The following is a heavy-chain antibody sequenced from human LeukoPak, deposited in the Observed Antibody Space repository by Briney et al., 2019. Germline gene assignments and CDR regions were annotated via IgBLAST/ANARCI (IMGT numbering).Heavy chain of an antibody. V-gene: IGHV1-18*01. D-gene: IGHD2-15*01. CDR2: ISAYNGNT. CDR1: GGTFSSYA. Sequence: GASVKVSCKASGGTFSSYAISWVRQAPGQGLEWMGWISAYNGNTNYAQKLQGRVTMTTDTSTSTAYMELRSLRSDDTAVYYCARPRYCSGGSCSPEFDYWGQGTLVTVSS. J-gene: IGHJ4*02. CDR3: ARPRYCSGGSCSPEFDY.